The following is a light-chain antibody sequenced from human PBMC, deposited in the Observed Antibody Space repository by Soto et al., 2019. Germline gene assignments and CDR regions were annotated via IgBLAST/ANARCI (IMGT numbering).Light chain of an antibody. V-gene: IGKV1-5*03. Sequence: DIQMTQSPSTLSASVGDRVTITCRASQSISSWLAWYQQKPGKAPKLLIYKASTLKSGVPSRFSGSGSGTEFTLTISSLQPDDFATYYCQQYNSYWTFDQGTKVEMK. CDR3: QQYNSYWT. CDR2: KAS. CDR1: QSISSW. J-gene: IGKJ1*01.